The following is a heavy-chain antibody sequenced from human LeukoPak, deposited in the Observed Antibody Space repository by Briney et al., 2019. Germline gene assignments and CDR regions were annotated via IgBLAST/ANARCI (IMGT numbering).Heavy chain of an antibody. J-gene: IGHJ3*02. CDR2: IYPGDSDT. V-gene: IGHV5-51*01. CDR1: GYRFTSYW. D-gene: IGHD3-16*02. CDR3: GTWGWGCGGVIPRDAFDI. Sequence: GESLKISCKGSGYRFTSYWIGWVRQMHGKGLEWMGIIYPGDSDTRDCPAFQGQGSISADNYTSSASLQRRSLQASDTAMYYCGTWGWGCGGVIPRDAFDIWGQGTMVTVSS.